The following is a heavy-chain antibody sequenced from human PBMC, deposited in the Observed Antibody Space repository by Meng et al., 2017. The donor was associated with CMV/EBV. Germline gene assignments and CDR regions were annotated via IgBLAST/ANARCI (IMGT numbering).Heavy chain of an antibody. CDR2: ISWNSGSI. CDR3: ARDPHPYDFWSGYYNPFYYYGMDV. J-gene: IGHJ6*02. V-gene: IGHV3-9*01. D-gene: IGHD3-3*01. Sequence: SLKISCAASGFTFDDYAMHWVRQAPGKGLEWVSGISWNSGSIGYADSVKGRFTISRDNAKNSLYLQMNSLRAEDTAVYYCARDPHPYDFWSGYYNPFYYYGMDVWGQGATVTVSS. CDR1: GFTFDDYA.